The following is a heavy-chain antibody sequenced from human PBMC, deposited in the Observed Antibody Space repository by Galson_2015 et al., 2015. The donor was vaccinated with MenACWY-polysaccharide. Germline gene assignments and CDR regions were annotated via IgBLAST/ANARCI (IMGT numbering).Heavy chain of an antibody. J-gene: IGHJ4*02. CDR2: ISYDGREK. V-gene: IGHV3-30*18. CDR1: GSSFDYYD. CDR3: AKKSSAGASDH. Sequence: SLRLSCAASGSSFDYYDIHWVRRAPGKGLEWVAVISYDGREKYYADSVKGRFTISRDNSRNTMFLQMTSLRVDDTAVYYCAKKSSAGASDHWGQGTLVTVSS. D-gene: IGHD1-14*01.